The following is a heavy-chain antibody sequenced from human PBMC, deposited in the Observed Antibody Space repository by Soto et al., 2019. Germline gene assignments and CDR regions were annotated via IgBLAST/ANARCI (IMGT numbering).Heavy chain of an antibody. V-gene: IGHV3-33*01. CDR2: IWNDGSGY. CDR3: ARRQIAPPTRGSAAARGGIDF. CDR1: GFTFNNYG. Sequence: QVQLVESGGGVVQPGGSLRLSCAASGFTFNNYGMNWVRQAPGKGLEWVAVIWNDGSGYDYATSVKGRFTISRDNSKSTLYRQMSSLRTEYTAVDVSARRQIAPPTRGSAAARGGIDFWGQGTTVTVSS. D-gene: IGHD6-13*01. J-gene: IGHJ6*02.